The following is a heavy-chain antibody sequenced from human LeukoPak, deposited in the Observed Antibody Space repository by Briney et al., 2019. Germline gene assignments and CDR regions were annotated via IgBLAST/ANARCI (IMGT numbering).Heavy chain of an antibody. J-gene: IGHJ4*02. D-gene: IGHD4/OR15-4a*01. Sequence: GGSLRLSCAASGSTFSSKWMSWVRQAPGKGLEWVANIKKDGSDKYYVDSVKGRFTISRDNARNSLYLQMNSLRVEDTAVYYCEGGAGYWGQGTPVTVSS. V-gene: IGHV3-7*01. CDR3: EGGAGY. CDR1: GSTFSSKW. CDR2: IKKDGSDK.